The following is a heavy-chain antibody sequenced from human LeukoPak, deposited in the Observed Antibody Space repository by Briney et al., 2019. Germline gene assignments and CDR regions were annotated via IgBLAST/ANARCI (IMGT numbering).Heavy chain of an antibody. J-gene: IGHJ4*02. V-gene: IGHV1-18*01. CDR2: ISAYNGYT. Sequence: ASVKVSCKASGYTFTSYGISWVRQAPGQGLEWMGWISAYNGYTIYAQKFQGRVTMTTDTSTNTAYMELRSLRSDDTAVYFCARGYPPRRYYDSSGYYSYYFDYWGQGTLVTVSS. D-gene: IGHD3-22*01. CDR3: ARGYPPRRYYDSSGYYSYYFDY. CDR1: GYTFTSYG.